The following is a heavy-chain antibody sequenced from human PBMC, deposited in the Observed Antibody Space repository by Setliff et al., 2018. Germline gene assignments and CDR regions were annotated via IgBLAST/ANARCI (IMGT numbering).Heavy chain of an antibody. J-gene: IGHJ4*02. V-gene: IGHV4-38-2*02. Sequence: SETLSLTCTVSGHSISSGYYWGWIRQPPGKGLEWIGSIYHSGSTYYNPSLKSRVTISVDTSKNQFSLKLSSVTAADTAVYYCARGDYEVDYWGQGTLVTVSS. CDR3: ARGDYEVDY. CDR1: GHSISSGYY. CDR2: IYHSGST. D-gene: IGHD4-17*01.